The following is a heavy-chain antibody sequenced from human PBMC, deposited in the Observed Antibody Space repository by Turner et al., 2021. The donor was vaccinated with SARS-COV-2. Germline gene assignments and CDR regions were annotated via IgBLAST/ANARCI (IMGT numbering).Heavy chain of an antibody. CDR1: GGSISSSRYY. J-gene: IGHJ4*02. CDR2: IYYSGST. CDR3: ARHSPELRGDYFDY. D-gene: IGHD1-26*01. V-gene: IGHV4-39*01. Sequence: QLQLQESGPGLVKPSETLSPTCTVSGGSISSSRYYWGWIRQNPGKGLEWIGYIYYSGSTYYNPSLKSQVTISVDTSKNQFSLKLSSVTAADTAVYYCARHSPELRGDYFDYWGQGTLVTVSS.